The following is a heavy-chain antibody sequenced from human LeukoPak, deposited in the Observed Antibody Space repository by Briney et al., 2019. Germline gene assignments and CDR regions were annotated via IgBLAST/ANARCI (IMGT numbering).Heavy chain of an antibody. V-gene: IGHV4-59*01. CDR1: GGSISSYY. Sequence: SETLSLTCTVSGGSISSYYWSWIRQPPGKGLEWIGYIYYSGSTNYNPSLKSRVTISVDTSKNHFSLKLTSVTAADTAVYYCARTYYYGSGSSYFDPWGQGTLVTVSS. CDR2: IYYSGST. J-gene: IGHJ5*02. CDR3: ARTYYYGSGSSYFDP. D-gene: IGHD3-10*01.